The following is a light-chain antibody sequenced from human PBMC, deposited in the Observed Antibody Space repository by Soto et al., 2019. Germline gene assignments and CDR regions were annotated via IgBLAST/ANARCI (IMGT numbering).Light chain of an antibody. CDR1: SSNIGTNT. CDR3: AAWDVSLVV. CDR2: SDN. V-gene: IGLV1-44*01. Sequence: QLVLTQPPSASGTPGQRVTIFCSGSSSNIGTNTVIWHQQLPGAAPKLLIYSDNQRPSGVPDRFSGSKSGTSASLAISGLQSEDEADYYCAAWDVSLVVFGGGTKVTVL. J-gene: IGLJ2*01.